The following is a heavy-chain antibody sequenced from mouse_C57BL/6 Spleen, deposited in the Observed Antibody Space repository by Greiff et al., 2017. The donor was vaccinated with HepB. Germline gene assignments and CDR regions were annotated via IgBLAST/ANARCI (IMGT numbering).Heavy chain of an antibody. V-gene: IGHV5-17*01. Sequence: EVQRVESGGGLVKPGGSLKLSCAASGFTFSDYGMHWVRQAPEKGLEWVAYISSGSSTIYYADTVKGRFTISRDNAKNTLFLQMTSLRSEDTAMYYCARGNYYDYDGWFAYWGQGTLVTVSA. CDR3: ARGNYYDYDGWFAY. J-gene: IGHJ3*01. D-gene: IGHD2-4*01. CDR1: GFTFSDYG. CDR2: ISSGSSTI.